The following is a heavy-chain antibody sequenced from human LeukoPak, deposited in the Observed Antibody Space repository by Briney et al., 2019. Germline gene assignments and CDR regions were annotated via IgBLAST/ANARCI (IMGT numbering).Heavy chain of an antibody. J-gene: IGHJ4*02. CDR2: INPNSGGT. D-gene: IGHD6-13*01. V-gene: IGHV1-2*02. CDR3: ARDRSIAAVGTMGY. CDR1: GYTFTAYY. Sequence: ASVKVSCKASGYTFTAYYLHWVRQAPGQRLEWMGWINPNSGGTNYAQKFQGRVTMTRDTSISTAYMELSRLRSDDTAVYYCARDRSIAAVGTMGYWGQGTLVTVSS.